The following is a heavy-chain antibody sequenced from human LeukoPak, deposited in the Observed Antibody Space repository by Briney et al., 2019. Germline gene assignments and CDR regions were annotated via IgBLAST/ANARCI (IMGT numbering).Heavy chain of an antibody. CDR1: GYSFVLYG. CDR3: ARVAQHRYYYDSSDYRYYFDY. J-gene: IGHJ4*02. D-gene: IGHD3-22*01. Sequence: ASVKVSCKASGYSFVLYGISWVRQAPGEGPEWMGWISGSTGDTNYAQKLQGRVTMTTDTSTTTAYMELRSLRSDDTAVYYCARVAQHRYYYDSSDYRYYFDYWGQGTLVTVSS. V-gene: IGHV1-18*01. CDR2: ISGSTGDT.